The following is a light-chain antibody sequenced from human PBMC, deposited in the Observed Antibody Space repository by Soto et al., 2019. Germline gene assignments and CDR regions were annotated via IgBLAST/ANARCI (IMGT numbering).Light chain of an antibody. J-gene: IGKJ2*02. CDR2: DVS. V-gene: IGKV1-5*01. Sequence: DIQMTQSPSTLSASVGDRVTITCRASQSFGSWLAWYQQKPGKAPKLLIYDVSSLENGVPGRFSGSGSGTEFTLTISSLQPDDYATCYCQQYNISPSTFGQGTKVDIK. CDR3: QQYNISPST. CDR1: QSFGSW.